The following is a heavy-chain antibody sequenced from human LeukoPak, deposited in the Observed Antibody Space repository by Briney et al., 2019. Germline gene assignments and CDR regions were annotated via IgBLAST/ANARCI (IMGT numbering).Heavy chain of an antibody. V-gene: IGHV3-23*01. CDR2: ISGSGGST. CDR1: GFTLSTYA. CDR3: ARHWDFCSRYFHY. J-gene: IGHJ4*02. Sequence: GGSLRLSCAASGFTLSTYAMSWVRQAPGKGLEWVSAISGSGGSTYYADSVKGRFTISRDNSKNTLYVQMNSLRAEDTAVYYCARHWDFCSRYFHYWGQGTLVTVSS. D-gene: IGHD3-3*01.